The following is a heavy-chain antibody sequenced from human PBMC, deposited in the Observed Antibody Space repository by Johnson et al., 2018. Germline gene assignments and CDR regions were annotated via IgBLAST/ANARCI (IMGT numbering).Heavy chain of an antibody. Sequence: EVQLVESGGGLVQPGGSLRLSCAASGFTFGTYAMSWVRQTLGKGLEWVSAIRGGGDSTYYAASVKGRFTISRDNSKNTLYLQMNSLRAEDTALYYCAKGHGDWDVGVLHHWGQGTLVTVSS. J-gene: IGHJ1*01. CDR1: GFTFGTYA. CDR3: AKGHGDWDVGVLHH. CDR2: IRGGGDST. V-gene: IGHV3-23*04. D-gene: IGHD3/OR15-3a*01.